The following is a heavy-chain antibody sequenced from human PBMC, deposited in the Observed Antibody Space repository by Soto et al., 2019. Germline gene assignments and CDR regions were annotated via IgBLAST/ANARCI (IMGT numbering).Heavy chain of an antibody. D-gene: IGHD3-3*01. V-gene: IGHV1-3*01. CDR2: INAGNNNT. Sequence: GASVQVSCKASGYTFTRYAMHWVRQAPGQRLVWMGWINAGNNNTKYSQKFQGRVTITRATSAMTPYMELSSLKSEDTAVYSCAIGSGYYNPVYWGQGTLVTVSS. J-gene: IGHJ4*02. CDR1: GYTFTRYA. CDR3: AIGSGYYNPVY.